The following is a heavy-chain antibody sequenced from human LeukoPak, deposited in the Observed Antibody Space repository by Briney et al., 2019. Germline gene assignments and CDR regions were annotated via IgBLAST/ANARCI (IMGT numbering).Heavy chain of an antibody. CDR2: IHYSGST. CDR1: GGSFSGYY. J-gene: IGHJ4*02. D-gene: IGHD2-15*01. V-gene: IGHV4-34*01. Sequence: SETLSLTCAVYGGSFSGYYWSWIRQPPGKGLEWIGYIHYSGSTHYNPSLKSRVTISVDTSKNQFSLKLSSVTAADTAVYYCARWARGGGRYCSGGSCYHNYWGQGTLVTVSS. CDR3: ARWARGGGRYCSGGSCYHNY.